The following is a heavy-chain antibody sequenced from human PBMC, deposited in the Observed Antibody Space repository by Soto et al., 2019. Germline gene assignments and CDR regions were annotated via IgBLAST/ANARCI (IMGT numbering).Heavy chain of an antibody. CDR3: SSQIYGSDNGPNFQHHHAS. J-gene: IGHJ5*02. CDR1: GYSFAGYW. D-gene: IGHD2-8*01. Sequence: GESLKICCKGSGYSFAGYWITWVRQKPGKGLEWMGRIDPSDSQTYYSPSFRGHVTISATKSITTVFLQWSSLRASDTAMYYCSSQIYGSDNGPNFQHHHASSGQGSSVIVSA. V-gene: IGHV5-10-1*01. CDR2: IDPSDSQT.